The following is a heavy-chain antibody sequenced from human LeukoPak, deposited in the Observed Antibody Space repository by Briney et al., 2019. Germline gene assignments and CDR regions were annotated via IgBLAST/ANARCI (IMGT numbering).Heavy chain of an antibody. D-gene: IGHD3-22*01. J-gene: IGHJ4*02. CDR3: AKRGVVIRVILVGFHKEAYYFDS. CDR2: ISDSGGRT. Sequence: GGSLRLSCAVSGITLSNYGMSWVRQAPGKGLEWVAGISDSGGRTNYADSVKGRFTISRDNPKNTLYLQMNSLRAEDTAGYFCAKRGVVIRVILVGFHKEAYYFDSWGQGALVTVAS. V-gene: IGHV3-23*01. CDR1: GITLSNYG.